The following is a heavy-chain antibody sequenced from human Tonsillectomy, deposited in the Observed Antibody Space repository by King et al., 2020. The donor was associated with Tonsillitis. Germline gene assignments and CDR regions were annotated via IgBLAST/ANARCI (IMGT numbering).Heavy chain of an antibody. CDR3: ASISEGHDHGNCAHYDCNCSDP. Sequence: VQLQQWGAGLLKPSETLSLTCAVYGGSFSDYYWSSIRQPPGKGLEWIGETNHTGSTNYNPSLKSRVTISVDTSKNQFSLKLTSVTAADTAVYYCASISEGHDHGNCAHYDCNCSDPWGQGTLVTVSS. V-gene: IGHV4-34*01. D-gene: IGHD4/OR15-4a*01. J-gene: IGHJ5*02. CDR1: GGSFSDYY. CDR2: TNHTGST.